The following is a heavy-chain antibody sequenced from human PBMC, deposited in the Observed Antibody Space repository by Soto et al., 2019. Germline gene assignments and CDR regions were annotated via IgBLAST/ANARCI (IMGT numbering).Heavy chain of an antibody. Sequence: PGGSLRLSCAASGFTFSSYGMHWVRQAPGKGLEWVAVISYDGSNKYYADSVKGRFTISRDNSKNTLYLQMNSLRAEDTAVYYCAKDRHYYGSGKNYGMDVWGQGTTVTVSS. CDR1: GFTFSSYG. V-gene: IGHV3-30*18. J-gene: IGHJ6*02. CDR3: AKDRHYYGSGKNYGMDV. CDR2: ISYDGSNK. D-gene: IGHD3-10*01.